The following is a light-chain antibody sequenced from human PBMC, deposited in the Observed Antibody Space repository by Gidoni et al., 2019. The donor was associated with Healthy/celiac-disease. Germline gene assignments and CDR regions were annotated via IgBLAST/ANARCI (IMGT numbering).Light chain of an antibody. CDR2: RIS. CDR1: RSLVHSDGNTF. V-gene: IGKV2-30*02. Sequence: DRGMTQSPLSLTVTLGQPASISCRSSRSLVHSDGNTFLTWFHQRTGQSPRRLSYRISNRDSGVPGRCCGSGSGTDFTLKISRVEAEDVEVYYCMQGTHWPPYTCGQGTKLEIK. CDR3: MQGTHWPPYT. J-gene: IGKJ2*01.